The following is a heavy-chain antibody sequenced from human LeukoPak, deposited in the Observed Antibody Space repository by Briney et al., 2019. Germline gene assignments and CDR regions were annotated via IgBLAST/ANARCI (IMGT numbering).Heavy chain of an antibody. CDR1: GYTFTSYD. CDR3: ARGRGSRPPSY. Sequence: ASVKVSCKASGYTFTSYDINWVRQATGQGLEWMGWISAYNGNTNYAQKLQGRVTMTTDTSTSTAYMGLRSLRSDDTAVYYCARGRGSRPPSYWGQGTLVTVSS. CDR2: ISAYNGNT. J-gene: IGHJ4*02. D-gene: IGHD3-16*01. V-gene: IGHV1-18*01.